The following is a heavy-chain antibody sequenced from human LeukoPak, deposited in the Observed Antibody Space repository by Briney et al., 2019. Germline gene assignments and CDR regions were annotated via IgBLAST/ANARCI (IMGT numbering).Heavy chain of an antibody. Sequence: PSETLSLTCTVSGGSITGYYWTWIRQPPGKGLEWIGYIYYSGSSNYNPSLKSRVTISVDTSKNQFSLKLSSVTAADTAVYYCARVSTRDYYDSSGHFDYWGQGTLVTVSS. CDR2: IYYSGSS. D-gene: IGHD3-22*01. CDR1: GGSITGYY. V-gene: IGHV4-59*12. J-gene: IGHJ4*02. CDR3: ARVSTRDYYDSSGHFDY.